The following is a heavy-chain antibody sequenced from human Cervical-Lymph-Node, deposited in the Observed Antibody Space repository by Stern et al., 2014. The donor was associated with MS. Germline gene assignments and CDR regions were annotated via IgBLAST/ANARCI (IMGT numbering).Heavy chain of an antibody. V-gene: IGHV1-69*01. CDR1: GCTFSSYA. CDR2: IIPNVGTA. J-gene: IGHJ3*01. D-gene: IGHD2-8*01. CDR3: ARANIVLMVYASFER. Sequence: QVQLVESGAELKKPGASVKVSCKASGCTFSSYAISWVRQAPGQGLEWMGGIIPNVGTANYAQKFQGRVTITADESTSTAYMELSSLRSEDTAVYYCARANIVLMVYASFERWGQGTMVTVSS.